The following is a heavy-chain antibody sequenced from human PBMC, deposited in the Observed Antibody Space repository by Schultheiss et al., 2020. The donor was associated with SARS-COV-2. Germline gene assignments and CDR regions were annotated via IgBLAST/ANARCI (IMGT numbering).Heavy chain of an antibody. CDR1: GFTFSSYG. J-gene: IGHJ6*03. CDR2: IWYDGSNK. D-gene: IGHD3-3*01. V-gene: IGHV3-33*01. Sequence: GGSLRLSCAASGFTFSSYGMHWVRQAPGKGLEWVAVIWYDGSNKYYADSVKGRFTISRDNSKNTLYLQMNSLRAEDTAVYYCSRGPQQTYYDFWSGYEPDYMDVWGEGTTVTVSS. CDR3: SRGPQQTYYDFWSGYEPDYMDV.